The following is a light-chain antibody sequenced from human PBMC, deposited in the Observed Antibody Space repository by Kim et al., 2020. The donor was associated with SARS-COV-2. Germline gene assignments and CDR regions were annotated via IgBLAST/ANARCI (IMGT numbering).Light chain of an antibody. CDR3: QQYGSSVMYT. CDR1: QSLSSNY. J-gene: IGKJ2*01. CDR2: GAS. Sequence: DIVLTQSPDTLSLSPGDRASLSCRASQSLSSNYMAWYQQKPGQAPRLLIYGASNRATGIPDRFSGRGSGTDFTLTISRLEPEDVAVYYCQQYGSSVMYTFGQGTKVDIK. V-gene: IGKV3-20*01.